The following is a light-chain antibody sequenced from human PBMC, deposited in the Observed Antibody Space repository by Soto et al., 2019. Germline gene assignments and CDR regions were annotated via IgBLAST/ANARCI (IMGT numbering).Light chain of an antibody. CDR3: SSYTSYTTLWV. J-gene: IGLJ3*02. Sequence: QSALTQPASVSGSPGQSITISCTGTGSDIGNYNYVSWYQQHPGKAPKLMIYRVSNRPSGVSNRFSGSKSGNAASLTISGLQAEDEADYYCSSYTSYTTLWVFGGGTKLTVL. CDR2: RVS. V-gene: IGLV2-14*01. CDR1: GSDIGNYNY.